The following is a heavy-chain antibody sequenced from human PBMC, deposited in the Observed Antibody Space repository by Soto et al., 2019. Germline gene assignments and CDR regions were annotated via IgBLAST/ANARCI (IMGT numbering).Heavy chain of an antibody. D-gene: IGHD3-22*01. V-gene: IGHV1-3*01. J-gene: IGHJ6*02. CDR1: GYTFTSYA. CDR2: INAGNGNT. Sequence: ASVKVSCKASGYTFTSYAMHWVRQAPGQRLEWMGWINAGNGNTKYSQKFQGRVTITRDTSASTAYMELSSLRSEDTAVYYCARDPTHDSSGSLGNYYYGMDVWGQGTTVTVSS. CDR3: ARDPTHDSSGSLGNYYYGMDV.